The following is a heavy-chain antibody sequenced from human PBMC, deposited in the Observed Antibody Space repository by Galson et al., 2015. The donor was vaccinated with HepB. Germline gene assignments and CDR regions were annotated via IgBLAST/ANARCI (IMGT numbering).Heavy chain of an antibody. CDR2: IWYDGSIE. V-gene: IGHV3-33*01. CDR1: GFTFSSYG. D-gene: IGHD3-16*01. J-gene: IGHJ4*02. Sequence: SLRLSCAASGFTFSSYGMYWVRQAPGKGLEWVAVIWYDGSIEYSRDSVRGRFTVSRDNSRNTLYLQMSSLRAEDPAVYYCARDLGFGLDYWGQGTLVTVSS. CDR3: ARDLGFGLDY.